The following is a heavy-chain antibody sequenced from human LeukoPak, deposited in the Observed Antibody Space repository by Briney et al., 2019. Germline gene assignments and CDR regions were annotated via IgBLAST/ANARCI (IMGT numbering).Heavy chain of an antibody. D-gene: IGHD6-19*01. Sequence: QTGGSLRLSCAASGFTFSSYAMCWVRQAPGKGLEWVSAISGSGGSTYYADSVKGRFTISRDNSKNTLYLQMNSLRAEDTAVYYCAKDSWQWLGNKMYNWFDPWGQRTLVTVSS. CDR1: GFTFSSYA. J-gene: IGHJ5*02. CDR2: ISGSGGST. V-gene: IGHV3-23*01. CDR3: AKDSWQWLGNKMYNWFDP.